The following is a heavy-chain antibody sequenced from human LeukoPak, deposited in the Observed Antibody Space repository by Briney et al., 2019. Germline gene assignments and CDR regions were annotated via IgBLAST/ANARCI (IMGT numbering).Heavy chain of an antibody. CDR1: GFTFSSYA. CDR3: ATLDCSSTSCYTIAYYFDY. J-gene: IGHJ4*02. CDR2: ISYDGSNK. V-gene: IGHV3-30-3*01. Sequence: PGRSLRLSCAASGFTFSSYAMHWVRQAPGKGLEWVAVISYDGSNKYYADSVKGRFTISRDNSKNTLYLQMNSLRAEDTAVYYCATLDCSSTSCYTIAYYFDYWGQGTLVTVSS. D-gene: IGHD2-2*02.